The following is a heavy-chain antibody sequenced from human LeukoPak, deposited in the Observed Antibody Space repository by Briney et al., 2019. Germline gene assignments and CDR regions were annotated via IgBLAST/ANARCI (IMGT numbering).Heavy chain of an antibody. CDR2: ISGSGGST. CDR3: ARRFREEYYFDS. D-gene: IGHD3-10*01. Sequence: GGSLRLSCAASGFTFSSYAMSWVRQAPGKGLEWVSAISGSGGSTYYADSVKGRFIISRDNSKNTLYLQMNSLRAEDTAVYYCARRFREEYYFDSRGQGTLVTVSS. CDR1: GFTFSSYA. V-gene: IGHV3-23*01. J-gene: IGHJ4*02.